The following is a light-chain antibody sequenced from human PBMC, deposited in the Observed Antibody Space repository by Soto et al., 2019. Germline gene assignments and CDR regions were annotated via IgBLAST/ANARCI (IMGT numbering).Light chain of an antibody. J-gene: IGLJ3*02. CDR3: GAEHGGGNNFVLV. Sequence: QPVLTQPPSASASLGASVTLTCTLSSGYSDYKVDWYQQRPGKGPRFVMRVGTGGIVGSKGDGIPDRFSVLGSGLNRSLTIKSIQEEDKSDYHCGAEHGGGNNFVLVFGGGTKLTVL. CDR2: VGTGGIVG. CDR1: SGYSDYK. V-gene: IGLV9-49*01.